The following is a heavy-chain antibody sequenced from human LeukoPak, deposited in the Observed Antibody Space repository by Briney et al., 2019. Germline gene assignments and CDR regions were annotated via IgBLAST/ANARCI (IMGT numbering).Heavy chain of an antibody. V-gene: IGHV4-59*01. CDR2: IYYSGST. CDR3: ARTEPSGTTSH. D-gene: IGHD1-1*01. Sequence: PSETLSLTCTVSGGSITNYYWSWIRQPPGKGLEWIGYIYYSGSTNCNPSLKSRVTLSVDTSRNQFSLSLRSMTAADTAVYYCARTEPSGTTSHWGQGTLVTVSS. CDR1: GGSITNYY. J-gene: IGHJ4*02.